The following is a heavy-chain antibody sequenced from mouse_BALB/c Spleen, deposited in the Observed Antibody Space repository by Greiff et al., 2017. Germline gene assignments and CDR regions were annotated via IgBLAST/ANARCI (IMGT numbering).Heavy chain of an antibody. CDR1: GDSITSGY. V-gene: IGHV3-8*02. Sequence: EVQLQESGPSLVKPSQTLSLTCSVTGDSITSGYWNWIRKFPGNKLEYMGYISYSGSTYYNPSLKSRISITRDTSKNQYYLQLNSVTTEDTATYYCARYYYGSSYRGYAMDYWGQGTSVTVSS. CDR2: ISYSGST. D-gene: IGHD1-1*01. J-gene: IGHJ4*01. CDR3: ARYYYGSSYRGYAMDY.